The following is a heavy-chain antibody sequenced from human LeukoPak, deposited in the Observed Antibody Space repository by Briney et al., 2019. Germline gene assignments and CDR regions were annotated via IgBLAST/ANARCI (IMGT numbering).Heavy chain of an antibody. D-gene: IGHD3-10*01. J-gene: IGHJ6*03. CDR3: ARAPSNYYGSGSYYIIGPYYFYYMDV. CDR1: GGPFSGYY. V-gene: IGHV4-34*01. CDR2: INHSGST. Sequence: SETLSLTCAVYGGPFSGYYWSWIRQPPGKGLEWIGEINHSGSTNYNPSLKSRVTISVDTSKNQFSLKLSSVTAADTAVYYCARAPSNYYGSGSYYIIGPYYFYYMDVWGKGTTVTVSS.